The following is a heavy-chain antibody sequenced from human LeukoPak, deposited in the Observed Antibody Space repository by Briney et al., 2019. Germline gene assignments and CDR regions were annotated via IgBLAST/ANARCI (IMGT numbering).Heavy chain of an antibody. V-gene: IGHV4-39*01. CDR2: IYYSGST. CDR3: ARLMFLWPPIYFDY. Sequence: SETLSLTCTVSGGSISSSSYYWGWIRQPPGKGLEWIGSIYYSGSTYYNPSLKSRVTISVDTSKNQFSLKLSSVTAADTAVYYCARLMFLWPPIYFDYWGQGTLVTVSS. CDR1: GGSISSSSYY. J-gene: IGHJ4*02. D-gene: IGHD2-8*01.